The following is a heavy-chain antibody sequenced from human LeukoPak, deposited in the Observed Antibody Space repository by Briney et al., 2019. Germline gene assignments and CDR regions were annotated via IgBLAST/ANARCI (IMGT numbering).Heavy chain of an antibody. CDR1: GYDFTTHW. V-gene: IGHV5-51*01. J-gene: IGHJ4*02. CDR2: IYPGDSDT. CDR3: ARSFRSTWYPHLDY. D-gene: IGHD6-13*01. Sequence: GESLKISCKVSGYDFTTHWIGWVRQMPGKGLEWMGIIYPGDSDTKYGPSLQGQVIFSVDKSSSSGYLQWSSLKASDTAIYYCARSFRSTWYPHLDYWGQGTLVTVSS.